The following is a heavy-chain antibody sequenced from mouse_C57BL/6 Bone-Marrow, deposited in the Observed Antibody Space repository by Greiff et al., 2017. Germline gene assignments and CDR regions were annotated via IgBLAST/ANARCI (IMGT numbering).Heavy chain of an antibody. CDR1: GFTFSSYG. J-gene: IGHJ4*01. CDR3: ARHDLITEYYAMDY. Sequence: EVHLVESGGDLVKPGGSLKLSCAASGFTFSSYGMSWVRQTPDKRLEWVATISSGGSYTYYPDSVKGRFTISRDNAKNTLYLQMSSLKSEDTAMYYCARHDLITEYYAMDYWGQGTSVTVSS. V-gene: IGHV5-6*01. CDR2: ISSGGSYT. D-gene: IGHD2-4*01.